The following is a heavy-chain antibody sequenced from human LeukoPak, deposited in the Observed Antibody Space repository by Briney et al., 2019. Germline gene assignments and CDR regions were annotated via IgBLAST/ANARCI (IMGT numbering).Heavy chain of an antibody. D-gene: IGHD2-15*01. V-gene: IGHV4-59*06. J-gene: IGHJ4*02. CDR1: GFTFSSYS. Sequence: PGGSLRLSCAASGFTFSSYSMNWVRQAPGKGLEWIGYIYYSGGTSFNPSLKSRVTISVDTSKNQFSLKLSSVTAADTAVYYCAGGPNCSGGSCLKYWGQGTLVTVSS. CDR3: AGGPNCSGGSCLKY. CDR2: IYYSGGT.